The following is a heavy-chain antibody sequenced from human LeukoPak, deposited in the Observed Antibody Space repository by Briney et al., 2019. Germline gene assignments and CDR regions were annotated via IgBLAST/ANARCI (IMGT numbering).Heavy chain of an antibody. V-gene: IGHV3-53*01. CDR1: GFTVSSNY. Sequence: GGSLRLSCAASGFTVSSNYMSWVRQAPGKGLEWASVIYSGGSTYYADSVKGRFTISRDNPKNTVYLLMSSLRAEDTAVYYCARGGAIHNYYYYGMDVWGQGTTVTVSS. D-gene: IGHD2-21*01. J-gene: IGHJ6*02. CDR2: IYSGGST. CDR3: ARGGAIHNYYYYGMDV.